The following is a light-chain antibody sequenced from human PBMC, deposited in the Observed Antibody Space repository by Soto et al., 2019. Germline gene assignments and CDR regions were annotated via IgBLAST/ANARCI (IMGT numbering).Light chain of an antibody. CDR2: DVT. Sequence: QSALTQPASVSGSPGQSITISCTGTSNDVGAYNYVSWYQQHPGKAPKLMIYDVTYRPSGVSDRFSGSQSGKTASLTISGLQAEDEADYYCSSYTSSGTLYVFGTGTKSPS. V-gene: IGLV2-14*01. CDR1: SNDVGAYNY. CDR3: SSYTSSGTLYV. J-gene: IGLJ1*01.